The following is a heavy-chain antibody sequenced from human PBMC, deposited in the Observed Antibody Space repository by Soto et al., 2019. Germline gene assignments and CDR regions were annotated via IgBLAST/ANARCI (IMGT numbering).Heavy chain of an antibody. J-gene: IGHJ4*02. CDR1: GYTPTQLS. Sequence: GAXVKVSFKVSGYTPTQLSMPWVLQAPGKGVEWMGGFDPEDGETIYAQKFQGRVTMTEDTSTDTAYMELSSLRSEDTAVYYCATGSYGSGSYYPRWGQGTLVTVSS. D-gene: IGHD3-10*01. V-gene: IGHV1-24*01. CDR2: FDPEDGET. CDR3: ATGSYGSGSYYPR.